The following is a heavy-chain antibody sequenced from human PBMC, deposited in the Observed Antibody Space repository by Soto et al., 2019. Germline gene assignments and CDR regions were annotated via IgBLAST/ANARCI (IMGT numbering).Heavy chain of an antibody. Sequence: QVDLVQSGPEVRKPGASVNVSCKASGYTFSTYVISWVRQAPGQGREWMGWVSAYNHYTNYAQKFHGRVTMTTDTSTNTAYMELRSLSSGDTAMYFCARVGPSREVPYPFEYWGQGTLVTVSS. CDR1: GYTFSTYV. D-gene: IGHD1-26*01. V-gene: IGHV1-18*01. J-gene: IGHJ4*02. CDR3: ARVGPSREVPYPFEY. CDR2: VSAYNHYT.